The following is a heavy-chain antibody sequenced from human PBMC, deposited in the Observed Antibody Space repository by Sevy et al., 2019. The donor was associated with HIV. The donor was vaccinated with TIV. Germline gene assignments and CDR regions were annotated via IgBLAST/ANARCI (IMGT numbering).Heavy chain of an antibody. D-gene: IGHD2-21*02. J-gene: IGHJ4*02. CDR1: EFTFSNFW. V-gene: IGHV3-7*04. Sequence: GGSLRLSCAASEFTFSNFWMSWVRQAPGKGLEWVANINQDGSNIYYVDSVKGRFSISRDNTENSVYLQMNGLRAEDTAVYYCVRAVGGADAYWGQGTLVTVSS. CDR2: INQDGSNI. CDR3: VRAVGGADAY.